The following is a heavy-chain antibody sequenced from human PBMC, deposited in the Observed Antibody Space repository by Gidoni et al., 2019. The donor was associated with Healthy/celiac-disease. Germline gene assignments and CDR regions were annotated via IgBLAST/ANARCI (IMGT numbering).Heavy chain of an antibody. D-gene: IGHD3-3*01. J-gene: IGHJ4*02. V-gene: IGHV3-20*04. CDR2: INWKCGST. CDR1: GFTFEDDG. CDR3: ARDTARRRFLEWLADY. Sequence: EVQLVESGGGVVRPGGCLRLSCAASGFTFEDDGMIWVRQAPGQGLEWVSGINWKCGSTAYADSVKGRFTISRDNAKTSLYLQMNSRRAEDTALYYCARDTARRRFLEWLADYWGQGTLVTLSS.